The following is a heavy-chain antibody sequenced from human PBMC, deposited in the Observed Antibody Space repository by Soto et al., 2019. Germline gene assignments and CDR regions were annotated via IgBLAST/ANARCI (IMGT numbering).Heavy chain of an antibody. CDR3: ERAAYYSNYYFDY. V-gene: IGHV4-34*01. CDR1: GGSFSGYY. Sequence: SETLSLTCAVYGGSFSGYYWSWIRQPPGKGLEWIGEINHSGSTNYNPSLKSRVTISVDTSKNQFSLKLSSVTAADTAVYYCERAAYYSNYYFDYWGQGTLVTVSS. J-gene: IGHJ4*02. CDR2: INHSGST. D-gene: IGHD4-4*01.